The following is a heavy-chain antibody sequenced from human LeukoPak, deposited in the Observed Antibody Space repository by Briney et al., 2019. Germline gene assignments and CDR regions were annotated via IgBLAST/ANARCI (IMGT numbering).Heavy chain of an antibody. CDR1: GITLSNYG. V-gene: IGHV3-23*01. J-gene: IGHJ4*02. D-gene: IGHD3-22*01. CDR3: ARRGVVIRVILVGFHKEAFYFDS. Sequence: GGPLRLSCAVSGITLSNYGMSWVRQAPGKGLEWVAGISDSGGSTNYADSVKGRFTISRDNPKNTLYLQMNSLRAEDTAVYFCARRGVVIRVILVGFHKEAFYFDSWGQGALVTVSS. CDR2: ISDSGGST.